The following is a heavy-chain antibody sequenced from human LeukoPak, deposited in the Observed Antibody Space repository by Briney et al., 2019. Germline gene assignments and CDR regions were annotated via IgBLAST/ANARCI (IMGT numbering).Heavy chain of an antibody. CDR2: ISWNSGSI. CDR3: AKDRGYSYGPHFDY. D-gene: IGHD5-18*01. CDR1: GFTFSSYA. Sequence: GGSLRLSCAASGFTFSSYAMSWVRQAPGKGLEWVSGISWNSGSIGYADSVKGRFTISRDNAKNSLYLQMNSLRAEDTALYYCAKDRGYSYGPHFDYWGQGTLVTVSS. V-gene: IGHV3-9*01. J-gene: IGHJ4*02.